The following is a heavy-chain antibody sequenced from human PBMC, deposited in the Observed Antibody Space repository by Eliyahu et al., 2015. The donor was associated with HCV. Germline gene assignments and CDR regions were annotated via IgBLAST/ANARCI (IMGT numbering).Heavy chain of an antibody. J-gene: IGHJ4*02. CDR1: GFTFXXYA. Sequence: QVQLVESGGGVVQPGRSLXLXCAXSGFTFXXYAMHWVRQAPGKGVEWVAVISYDGSNKYYADSVKGRFTISRDNSKNTLYLQMNSLRAEDTAVYYCARDRAAGRVPYYFDYWGQGTLVTVSS. D-gene: IGHD6-13*01. CDR3: ARDRAAGRVPYYFDY. CDR2: ISYDGSNK. V-gene: IGHV3-30-3*01.